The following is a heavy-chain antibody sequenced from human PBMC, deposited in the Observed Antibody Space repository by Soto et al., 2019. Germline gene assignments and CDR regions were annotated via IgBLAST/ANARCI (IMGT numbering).Heavy chain of an antibody. V-gene: IGHV3-21*01. CDR3: ATGPEDFDWLPHPEYFQH. CDR1: GFIFGGYS. D-gene: IGHD3-9*01. CDR2: ISSSSSYI. Sequence: EAQLVESGGGLVKPGGSLRLSCAASGFIFGGYSMNWVRQAPGKGLEWVSSISSSSSYIYYADSVKGRFTISRDNPKNSLYLQMNSLRGEDTAVYYCATGPEDFDWLPHPEYFQHWGQGTLVTVSS. J-gene: IGHJ1*01.